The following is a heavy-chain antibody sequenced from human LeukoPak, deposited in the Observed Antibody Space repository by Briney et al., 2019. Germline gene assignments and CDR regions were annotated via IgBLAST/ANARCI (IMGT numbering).Heavy chain of an antibody. V-gene: IGHV3-30-3*02. CDR3: AKRAVTATIERGYFDN. D-gene: IGHD2-21*02. Sequence: GGSLRLSCAASGFTFSNYAIHWVRQAPGKGLEWVAGISYDGSNTNYADSVKGRFTISRDNSKTTLYLQMNSLRAEDTALYCCAKRAVTATIERGYFDNWGQGTLVIVSS. J-gene: IGHJ4*02. CDR1: GFTFSNYA. CDR2: ISYDGSNT.